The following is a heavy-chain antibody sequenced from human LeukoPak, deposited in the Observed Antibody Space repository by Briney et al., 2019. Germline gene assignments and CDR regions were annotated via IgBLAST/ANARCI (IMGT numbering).Heavy chain of an antibody. J-gene: IGHJ4*02. CDR2: INSYKGDA. CDR3: ARHRGPPNRLVTTKGYFDF. CDR1: GYTFDNYP. D-gene: IGHD3-9*01. Sequence: ASVRVSCKASGYTFDNYPIAWVRQAPGQGLEWMGWINSYKGDADDAQKLQGRITITTDASTNTAYMDLRNLRSDDTAVYYCARHRGPPNRLVTTKGYFDFWGQGTLVTVSS. V-gene: IGHV1-18*01.